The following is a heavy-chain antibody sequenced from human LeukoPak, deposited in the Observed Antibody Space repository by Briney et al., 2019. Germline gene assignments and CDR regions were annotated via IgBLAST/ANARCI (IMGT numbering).Heavy chain of an antibody. Sequence: GRSLRLSCAASGFTFSSYGMHWVRQAPGKGLEWVAVIWYGGSNKYYADSVKGRFTISRDNSKNTLYLQMNSLRAEDTAVYYCARAQYYYDSSGYYYCPYWGQGTLVTVSS. V-gene: IGHV3-33*08. J-gene: IGHJ4*02. CDR2: IWYGGSNK. CDR3: ARAQYYYDSSGYYYCPY. CDR1: GFTFSSYG. D-gene: IGHD3-22*01.